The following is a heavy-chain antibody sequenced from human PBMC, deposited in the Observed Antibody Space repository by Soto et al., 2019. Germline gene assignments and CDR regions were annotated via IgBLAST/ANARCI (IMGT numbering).Heavy chain of an antibody. J-gene: IGHJ4*02. CDR3: ARDRHPYSTKYYFDY. D-gene: IGHD2-2*01. CDR2: ISGSGAYT. V-gene: IGHV3-23*01. Sequence: LSCAASGFTFSTYAMNWVRKPPGKGLEWVSSISGSGAYTYYADSVQGRFTISRDNSKNTLNLQMNSLRAEDTAVYYCARDRHPYSTKYYFDYLGQGTLVTVSS. CDR1: GFTFSTYA.